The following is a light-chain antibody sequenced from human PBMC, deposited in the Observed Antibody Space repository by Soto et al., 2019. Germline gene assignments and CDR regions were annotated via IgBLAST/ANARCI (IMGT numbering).Light chain of an antibody. CDR1: QGITSY. J-gene: IGKJ4*01. V-gene: IGKV1-9*01. CDR2: GAS. Sequence: DIQMTQSPATLSASVGDRVTITCRASQGITSYLAWYQQKPGKAPKLLIYGASTLQSGVPSRFSGSGSGTDFTLTISSLQPEELATYYCQQLNSYPLTFGGGTKVDIK. CDR3: QQLNSYPLT.